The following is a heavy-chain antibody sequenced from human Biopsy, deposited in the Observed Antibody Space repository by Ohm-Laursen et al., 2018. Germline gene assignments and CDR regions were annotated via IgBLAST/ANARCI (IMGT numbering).Heavy chain of an antibody. J-gene: IGHJ2*01. Sequence: TLSLTCTVSGGSISSYYWMWIRQPPGKGLEWIGYIHHAQSATYSPSLKSRVTISVDTSKNQFSLRLSPVTSADTAVYYCARHAPSYSGSYWRYFDLWGRGTLVTVSS. V-gene: IGHV4-59*01. CDR1: GGSISSYY. D-gene: IGHD1-26*01. CDR2: IHHAQSA. CDR3: ARHAPSYSGSYWRYFDL.